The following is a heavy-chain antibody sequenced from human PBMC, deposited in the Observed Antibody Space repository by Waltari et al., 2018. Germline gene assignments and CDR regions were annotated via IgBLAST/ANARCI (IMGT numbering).Heavy chain of an antibody. D-gene: IGHD6-19*01. V-gene: IGHV4-38-2*01. CDR3: ARLAMATSH. CDR2: SYHSGST. CDR1: GYSISSGYY. Sequence: QVQLQESGPGLVKPSETLSLTCAVSGYSISSGYYWGWIRHPPGTGLEWIGSSYHSGSTYYNPSLKSRVTISVDTSKNQFSLKLSSVTAADTAVYYCARLAMATSHWGQGTLVTVSS. J-gene: IGHJ4*02.